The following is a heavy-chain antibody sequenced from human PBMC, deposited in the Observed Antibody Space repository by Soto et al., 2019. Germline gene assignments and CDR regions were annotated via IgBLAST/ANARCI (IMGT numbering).Heavy chain of an antibody. CDR1: GFTFSSSW. CDR3: LRARSWSGLD. D-gene: IGHD3-3*01. Sequence: EVQLVESGGDLIQPGGSLRLSCAAAGFTFSSSWMYWVRQAPGKGLVWVSRINSDGSTTTYADSVKGRFTISRDDAKNTLYLEMNSLRGEDTAVYYCLRARSWSGLDWGQGTLVTVSS. CDR2: INSDGSTT. J-gene: IGHJ4*02. V-gene: IGHV3-74*01.